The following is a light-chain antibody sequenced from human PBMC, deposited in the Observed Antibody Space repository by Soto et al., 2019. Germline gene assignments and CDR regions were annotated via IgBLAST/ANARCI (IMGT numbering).Light chain of an antibody. CDR1: QGISSN. Sequence: EIVITHSSDTLSFSPVERATLSCRARQGISSNLAWYLQKVGQAPRLLIYGASTRAPGISARFSGSGSGTEFTLTISSLQSEDFAIYYCQQYNNWSWTFGQGTKVDIK. V-gene: IGKV3-15*01. J-gene: IGKJ1*01. CDR3: QQYNNWSWT. CDR2: GAS.